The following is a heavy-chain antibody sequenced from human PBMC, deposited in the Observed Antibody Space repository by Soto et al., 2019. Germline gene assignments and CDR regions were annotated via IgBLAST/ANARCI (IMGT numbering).Heavy chain of an antibody. J-gene: IGHJ1*01. Sequence: EVQLVESGGGLVKPGGSLRLSCAASGFTFSSYSMNWVRQAPGKGLEWVSSISSSSSYIYYADSVTGRFTISRDNAKNSLYLQMNSLRAEDTAVYYCARPPTITVGEPYFQHWGQGTLVTVSS. V-gene: IGHV3-21*01. CDR3: ARPPTITVGEPYFQH. CDR2: ISSSSSYI. CDR1: GFTFSSYS. D-gene: IGHD3-16*01.